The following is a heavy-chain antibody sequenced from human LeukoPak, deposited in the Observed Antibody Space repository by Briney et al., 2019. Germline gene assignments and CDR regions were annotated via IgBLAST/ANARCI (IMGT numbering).Heavy chain of an antibody. J-gene: IGHJ5*02. CDR1: GGSISSYY. CDR2: IYYSGSS. CDR3: ARRRVQTSTITEDNWFDP. V-gene: IGHV4-59*08. Sequence: SETLTLTCTVSGGSISSYYWIWIRQPPGKGLEWLGYIYYSGSSNYNPSLKSRVTMSVETSKNQFSLKLSSVTPADTAVYYCARRRVQTSTITEDNWFDPWGQGTLVTVSS. D-gene: IGHD5-24*01.